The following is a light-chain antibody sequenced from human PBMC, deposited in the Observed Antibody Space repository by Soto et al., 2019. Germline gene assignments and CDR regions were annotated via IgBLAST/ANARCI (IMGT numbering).Light chain of an antibody. CDR1: QSVSSD. J-gene: IGKJ4*02. CDR2: DAS. CDR3: QQRRDWPPLT. Sequence: EIVLTQSPATLSLSPGDRATLSCRASQSVSSDFAWYQHKPGQAPRLLIYDASNRATGTPGRFSGSGSGTDVTLTISSLEPEDFALYYCQQRRDWPPLTFGGGTKVEIK. V-gene: IGKV3-11*01.